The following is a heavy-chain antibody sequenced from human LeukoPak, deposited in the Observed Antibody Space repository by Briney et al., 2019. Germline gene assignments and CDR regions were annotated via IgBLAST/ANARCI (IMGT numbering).Heavy chain of an antibody. CDR1: GYTFTCYY. J-gene: IGHJ4*02. CDR3: ARIGNYYDSSGYYYL. V-gene: IGHV1-2*02. Sequence: ASVKVSCKASGYTFTCYYMHWVRQAPGQGLEWMGWINPNSGGTNYAQKFQGRVTMTRDTSISTAYMELSRLRSDDTAVYYCARIGNYYDSSGYYYLWGQGTLVTVSS. D-gene: IGHD3-22*01. CDR2: INPNSGGT.